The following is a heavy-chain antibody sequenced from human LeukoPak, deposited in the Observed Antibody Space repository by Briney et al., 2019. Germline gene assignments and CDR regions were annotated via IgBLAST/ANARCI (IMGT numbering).Heavy chain of an antibody. Sequence: KSSETLSLTCTVSGASISSYYWSWIRQPPGKGLGWIGYIYDSGSTNYNPSLKSRVTISIDTSKNQFSLKLSSVTTADTAVYYCARGHGSGSLDYWGQGSLVTVSS. D-gene: IGHD3-10*01. CDR1: GASISSYY. CDR3: ARGHGSGSLDY. J-gene: IGHJ4*02. CDR2: IYDSGST. V-gene: IGHV4-59*01.